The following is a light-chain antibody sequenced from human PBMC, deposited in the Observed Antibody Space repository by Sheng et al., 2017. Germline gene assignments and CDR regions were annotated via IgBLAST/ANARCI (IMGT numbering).Light chain of an antibody. V-gene: IGKV3-11*01. CDR1: QSVSSH. CDR2: AAP. CDR3: QQADSFPLT. Sequence: EIVLTQSPATLSLSPGERATLSCRASQSVSSHLAWYYQKPGQAPRLLIYAAPSLDSGVPSRFSGSGSGTDFSLTISSLQPGDSATYYCQQADSFPLTFGGGTMVEV. J-gene: IGKJ4*01.